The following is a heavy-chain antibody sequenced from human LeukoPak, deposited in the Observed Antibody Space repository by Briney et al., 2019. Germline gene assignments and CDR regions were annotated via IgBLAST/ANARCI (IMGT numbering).Heavy chain of an antibody. D-gene: IGHD3-22*01. J-gene: IGHJ4*02. Sequence: SETLSLTCTVSGGSISSSSYYWGWIRQPPGKGLEWIGSIYYSGSTYYNSSLKSRVTISVDTSKNQFSLKLSSVTAADTAVYYXARRAIVVVRGDYWGQGTLVTVSS. CDR2: IYYSGST. CDR3: ARRAIVVVRGDY. CDR1: GGSISSSSYY. V-gene: IGHV4-39*07.